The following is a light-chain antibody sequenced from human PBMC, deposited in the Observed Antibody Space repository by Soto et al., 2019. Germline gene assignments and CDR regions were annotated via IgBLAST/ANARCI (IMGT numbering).Light chain of an antibody. CDR1: QSISSR. CDR3: QQYTGYSRT. V-gene: IGKV1-5*01. CDR2: DAS. Sequence: DIQLTQSPSTLSASVGERVTIXCRASQSISSRLAWYQLKPGKAPKLLISDASNLERGVPSTFSGSGSGTEFTLTISTLQPDDFATYYCQQYTGYSRTFGQGTKVDI. J-gene: IGKJ1*01.